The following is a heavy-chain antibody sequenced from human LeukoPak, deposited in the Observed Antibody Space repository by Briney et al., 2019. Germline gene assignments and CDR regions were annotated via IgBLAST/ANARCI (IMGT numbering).Heavy chain of an antibody. Sequence: SETLSLTCTVSGGSISTYYWTWIRQPPGKGLEWIGYIYYSGSANYNPSLKSRVTISVDTSKNQFSLKLSSVTAADTAVYYCARDRKQQLSYGMDVWGQGTTVTVSS. CDR3: ARDRKQQLSYGMDV. D-gene: IGHD6-13*01. J-gene: IGHJ6*02. V-gene: IGHV4-59*01. CDR2: IYYSGSA. CDR1: GGSISTYY.